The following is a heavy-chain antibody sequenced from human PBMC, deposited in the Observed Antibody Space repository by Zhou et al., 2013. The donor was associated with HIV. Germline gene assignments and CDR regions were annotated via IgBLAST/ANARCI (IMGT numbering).Heavy chain of an antibody. CDR1: GGTFNTYA. D-gene: IGHD3-16*01. CDR3: ARGGGNHIDAAFDI. J-gene: IGHJ3*02. V-gene: IGHV1-69*05. CDR2: ITPIFGTV. Sequence: QVQLVQSGAEVKKPGSSMKVSCEASGGTFNTYAVAWVRQVPGRGLEWVGGITPIFGTVRYADNFKGRISVSTDESARTLSLELSDLRSDDTAIYFCARGGGNHIDAAFDIWGQGTRVTV.